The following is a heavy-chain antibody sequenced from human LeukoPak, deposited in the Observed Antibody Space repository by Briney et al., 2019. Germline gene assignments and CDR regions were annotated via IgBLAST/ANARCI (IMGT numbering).Heavy chain of an antibody. CDR1: GFTFSDYY. CDR3: AREGDSSGYYSSAYYFDY. V-gene: IGHV3-11*04. CDR2: ISSSGSTI. J-gene: IGHJ4*02. Sequence: GGSLRLSCAASGFTFSDYYMSWLRQAPGKGLEWVSYISSSGSTIYYADSVKGRFTISRDNAKNSLYLQMNSLRAEDTAVYYCAREGDSSGYYSSAYYFDYWGQGTLVTVSS. D-gene: IGHD3-22*01.